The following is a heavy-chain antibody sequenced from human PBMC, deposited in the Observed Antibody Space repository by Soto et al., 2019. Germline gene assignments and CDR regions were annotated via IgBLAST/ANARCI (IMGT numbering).Heavy chain of an antibody. J-gene: IGHJ4*02. Sequence: QVQLVQSGAEVKKPGASVKVSCKASGYTFTSYDINWVRQATGQGLEWMGWMNPNRGNTGYAQKFQGRVTLTRNTSISTAYMEESSMRSEDPAVYYCAGEESGDYDCWGKGTLVTVSS. CDR1: GYTFTSYD. D-gene: IGHD2-15*01. CDR2: MNPNRGNT. V-gene: IGHV1-8*01. CDR3: AGEESGDYDC.